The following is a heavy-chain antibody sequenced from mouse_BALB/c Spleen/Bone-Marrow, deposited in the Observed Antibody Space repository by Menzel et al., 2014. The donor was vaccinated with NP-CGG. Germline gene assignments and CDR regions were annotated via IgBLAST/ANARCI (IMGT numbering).Heavy chain of an antibody. Sequence: QVHVKQSGAELVMPGASVKMSCKAPGYTFTDYWMHWVKQRPGQGLEWIGAIDTSDSYISYNQKFKGKATLTVDESSSTAYMQFSSLTSEDSAVYHCARSDYRYDPLANWGQGTLVTVSA. V-gene: IGHV1-69*01. J-gene: IGHJ3*01. CDR2: IDTSDSYI. CDR1: GYTFTDYW. CDR3: ARSDYRYDPLAN. D-gene: IGHD2-14*01.